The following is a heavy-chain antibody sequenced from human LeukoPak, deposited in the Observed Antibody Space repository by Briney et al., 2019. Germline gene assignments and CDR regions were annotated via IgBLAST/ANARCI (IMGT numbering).Heavy chain of an antibody. CDR3: ATAQSYSDY. J-gene: IGHJ4*02. CDR2: INPSGDSA. D-gene: IGHD2-15*01. CDR1: GDTFTNYY. V-gene: IGHV1-46*01. Sequence: ASVKVSCKASGDTFTNYYMHSVRQAPGQGLEWMGIINPSGDSAIYAHNFQGRVTMTRDTSTTTVYMELSSLGSEDTAVYYCATAQSYSDYWGQGTLVTVSS.